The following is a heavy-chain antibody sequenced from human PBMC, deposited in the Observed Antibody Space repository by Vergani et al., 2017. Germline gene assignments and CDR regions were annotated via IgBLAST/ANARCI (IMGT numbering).Heavy chain of an antibody. Sequence: QVHLNEAGPGLVKPSQTLSLTCTVSGASITSGSFYWSWIRQPAGKGLEWIGRIHASGTKNYNPSLRSRVTLSVDTSKNQLSLKMISMTDADTAVYYCVSDSWRSDLRGVYWFDTWGQGTLVSVSS. D-gene: IGHD3-10*01. J-gene: IGHJ5*02. CDR3: VSDSWRSDLRGVYWFDT. CDR1: GASITSGSFY. V-gene: IGHV4-61*02. CDR2: IHASGTK.